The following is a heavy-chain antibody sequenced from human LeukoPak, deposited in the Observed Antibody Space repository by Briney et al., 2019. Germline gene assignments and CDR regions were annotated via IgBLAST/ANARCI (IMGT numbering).Heavy chain of an antibody. J-gene: IGHJ4*02. CDR2: MNPNSGNT. CDR1: GYTFTSYD. V-gene: IGHV1-8*03. D-gene: IGHD6-13*01. Sequence: ASVKVSCKASGYTFTSYDINWMLQATGQGLEWMGWMNPNSGNTGYAQKFQGRVTITRNTSISTAYMELSSLRSEDTAVYYCARGLRKAAAWSYYFDYWGQGTLVTVSP. CDR3: ARGLRKAAAWSYYFDY.